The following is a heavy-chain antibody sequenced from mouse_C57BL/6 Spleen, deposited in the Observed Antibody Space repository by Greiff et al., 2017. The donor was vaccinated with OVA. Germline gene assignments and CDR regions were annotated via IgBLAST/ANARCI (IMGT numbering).Heavy chain of an antibody. CDR3: ARGDDGCSYGAWFAY. D-gene: IGHD1-1*01. CDR2: IPPNSGST. J-gene: IGHJ3*01. V-gene: IGHV1-64*01. Sequence: QVQLQQPGAELVKPGASVKLSCKASGYTFTSYWMHWLKQRPGQGLEWIGMIPPNSGSTNYNEKFKSKATLTVDKSSSPAYMQLSSLTAEDSTFDYCARGDDGCSYGAWFAYWGQGTLVTVSA. CDR1: GYTFTSYW.